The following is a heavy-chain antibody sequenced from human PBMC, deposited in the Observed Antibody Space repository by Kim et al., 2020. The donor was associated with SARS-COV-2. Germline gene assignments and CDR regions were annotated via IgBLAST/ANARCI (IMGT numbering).Heavy chain of an antibody. CDR2: IYYSGST. CDR3: ARAKRDSSIAARGVVNWFDP. V-gene: IGHV4-31*03. Sequence: SETLSLTCTVSGGSISSGGYYWSWIRQHPGKGLEWIGYIYYSGSTYYNPSLKSRVTISVDTSKNQFSLKLSSVTAADTAVYYCARAKRDSSIAARGVVNWFDPWGQGTLVTVSS. CDR1: GGSISSGGYY. D-gene: IGHD6-6*01. J-gene: IGHJ5*02.